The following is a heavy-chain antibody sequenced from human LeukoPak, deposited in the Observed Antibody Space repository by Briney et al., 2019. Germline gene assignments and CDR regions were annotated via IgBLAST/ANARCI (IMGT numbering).Heavy chain of an antibody. D-gene: IGHD6-13*01. CDR3: ARGEGIAAAGIEYFQH. CDR1: GGSFSGYY. J-gene: IGHJ1*01. V-gene: IGHV4-34*01. CDR2: INHSGST. Sequence: SETLSLTCAVYGGSFSGYYWSWIRQPPGKGLEWIGEINHSGSTNYNPSLKSRVTISVDTSKNQFSLKLSSVTAADTAVYYCARGEGIAAAGIEYFQHWGQGTLVTVSS.